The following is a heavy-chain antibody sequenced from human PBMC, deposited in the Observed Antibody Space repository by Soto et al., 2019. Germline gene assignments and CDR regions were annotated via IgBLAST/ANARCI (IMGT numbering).Heavy chain of an antibody. D-gene: IGHD3-22*01. CDR3: AREKRVTYYYDGSGYSDAFDI. CDR2: IYHSGST. Sequence: SETLSLTCTVSGGSISSGDYYWSWIRQPPGKGLEWIGYIYHSGSTYYNPSLKSRVTISVDTSKNQFSLKLSSVTAADTAVYYCAREKRVTYYYDGSGYSDAFDIWGQGTMVTVSS. J-gene: IGHJ3*02. V-gene: IGHV4-30-4*01. CDR1: GGSISSGDYY.